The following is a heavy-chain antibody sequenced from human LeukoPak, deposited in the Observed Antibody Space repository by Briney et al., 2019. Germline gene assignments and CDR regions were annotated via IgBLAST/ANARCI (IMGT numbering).Heavy chain of an antibody. CDR2: ISDYNGNT. V-gene: IGHV1-18*04. CDR1: GFTFSSYG. D-gene: IGHD3-16*01. CDR3: AGVMLTFGGPMGDAFDI. Sequence: ASVKVSCTASGFTFSSYGMSWVRQAPGKGLEWMGGISDYNGNTNYAQKLQGRVTMTTDTSTNTAYLELRSLRSDDTAVYYCAGVMLTFGGPMGDAFDIWGQGTMSPSLQ. J-gene: IGHJ3*02.